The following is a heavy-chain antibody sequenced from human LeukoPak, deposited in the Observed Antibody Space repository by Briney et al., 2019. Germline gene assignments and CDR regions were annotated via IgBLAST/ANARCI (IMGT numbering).Heavy chain of an antibody. CDR2: ISYDGSNK. V-gene: IGHV3-30-3*01. CDR3: ASAYSSSWYGGYFDY. D-gene: IGHD6-13*01. CDR1: GFTFSSYA. Sequence: GGSLRLSCAASGFTFSSYAMHWVRQAPGKGLEWVAVISYDGSNKYYADSVKGRFTISRDNSKNTLYLQMNSLRAEDTAVYYCASAYSSSWYGGYFDYWGQGTLVTVSS. J-gene: IGHJ4*02.